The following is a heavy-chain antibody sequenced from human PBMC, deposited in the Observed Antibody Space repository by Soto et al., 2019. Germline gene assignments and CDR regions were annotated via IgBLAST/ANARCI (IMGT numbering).Heavy chain of an antibody. Sequence: GSLRLSCAASGFTFSSYEMNWVRQAPGKGLEWVSYISSSGSTIYYADSVKGRFTISRDNAKNSLYLQMNSLRAEDTAVYYCARAGFLEWLFRGMDVWGQGTTVTVSS. CDR1: GFTFSSYE. D-gene: IGHD3-3*01. CDR3: ARAGFLEWLFRGMDV. V-gene: IGHV3-48*03. CDR2: ISSSGSTI. J-gene: IGHJ6*02.